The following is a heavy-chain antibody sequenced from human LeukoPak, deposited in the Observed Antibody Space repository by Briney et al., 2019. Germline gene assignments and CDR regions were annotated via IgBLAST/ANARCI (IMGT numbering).Heavy chain of an antibody. CDR1: GFSVSSHF. D-gene: IGHD1/OR15-1a*01. V-gene: IGHV3-53*01. CDR3: ARDGYGNNYMDV. CDR2: IYGGGGT. J-gene: IGHJ6*03. Sequence: GRSLRLSCPPSGFSVSSHFIRWVRHAPGRGLECVSFIYGGGGTYYADSVKGRFTISRDNSKNTLSLQMNSLRAEDTAVYYCARDGYGNNYMDVWGKGTTVTVSS.